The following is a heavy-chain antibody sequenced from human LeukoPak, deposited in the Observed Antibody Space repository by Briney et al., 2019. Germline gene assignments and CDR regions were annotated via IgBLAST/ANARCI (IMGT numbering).Heavy chain of an antibody. J-gene: IGHJ4*02. V-gene: IGHV4-38-2*02. D-gene: IGHD4-17*01. CDR3: ARETVTGAAGYFDY. CDR1: GYSISSGYY. CDR2: IYHSGST. Sequence: SETLSLTCTVSGYSISSGYYWGWIRQPPGKGLEWIGSIYHSGSTYYNPSLKSRVTISVDTSKNQFSLKLSSVTAADTAVYYCARETVTGAAGYFDYWGQGTLVTVSS.